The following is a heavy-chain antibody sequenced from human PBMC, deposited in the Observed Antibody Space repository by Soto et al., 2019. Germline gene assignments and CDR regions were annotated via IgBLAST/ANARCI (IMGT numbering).Heavy chain of an antibody. Sequence: SETLSLTCTVSGGSISSGGYYWSWIRQHPGKGLEWIGYIYYSGSTYYNPSLKSRVTISVDTSKNQFSLKLSSVTAADTAVYYCALQSGSGSYYKDWFDPWGQGTLVTVSS. J-gene: IGHJ5*02. CDR3: ALQSGSGSYYKDWFDP. CDR1: GGSISSGGYY. D-gene: IGHD3-10*01. CDR2: IYYSGST. V-gene: IGHV4-31*03.